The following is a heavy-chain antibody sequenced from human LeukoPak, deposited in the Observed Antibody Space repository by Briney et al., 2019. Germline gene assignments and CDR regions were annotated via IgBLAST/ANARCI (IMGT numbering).Heavy chain of an antibody. Sequence: ASVKVSCKASGYTFTSYGISWVRQAPGQGLERMGWISAYNGNTNYAQKLQGRVTMTTDTSTSTAYMELRSLRSDDTAVYYCARSTYYYDSSGYYDFDYWGQGTLVTVSS. D-gene: IGHD3-22*01. V-gene: IGHV1-18*01. CDR1: GYTFTSYG. CDR2: ISAYNGNT. J-gene: IGHJ4*02. CDR3: ARSTYYYDSSGYYDFDY.